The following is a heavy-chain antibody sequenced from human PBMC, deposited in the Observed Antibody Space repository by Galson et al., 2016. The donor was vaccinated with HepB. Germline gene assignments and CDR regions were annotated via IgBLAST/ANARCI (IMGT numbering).Heavy chain of an antibody. CDR2: IYWDDDK. CDR3: AHRVLATTWGDPFDI. Sequence: TLSLTCAVSGDSVSNSNWWSWIRQPPGKALEWLALIYWDDDKRYSPSLKNRLIITKDTSKNQVFLTMTNMDPVDTATYYCAHRVLATTWGDPFDIWGQGTMVTVSS. D-gene: IGHD5-24*01. V-gene: IGHV2-5*08. J-gene: IGHJ3*02. CDR1: GDSVSNSNW.